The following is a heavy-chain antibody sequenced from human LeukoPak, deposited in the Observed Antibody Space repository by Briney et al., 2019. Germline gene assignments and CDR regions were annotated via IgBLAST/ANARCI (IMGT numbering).Heavy chain of an antibody. J-gene: IGHJ6*03. V-gene: IGHV4-39*07. CDR2: IYYTGST. CDR3: ARDETYSSDWQSNHYYYYMDV. CDR1: GGSISGSGYY. Sequence: PSQTLSLTCTVSGGSISGSGYYWVWIRQPPGKGLEWIATIYYTGSTYYNPSLKSRVTISVDTSKNQFSLRLSSVTAADTAVYYCARDETYSSDWQSNHYYYYMDVWGKGTTVTVSS. D-gene: IGHD6-19*01.